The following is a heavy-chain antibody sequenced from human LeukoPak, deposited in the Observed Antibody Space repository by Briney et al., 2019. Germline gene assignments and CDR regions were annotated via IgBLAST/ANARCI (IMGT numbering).Heavy chain of an antibody. Sequence: GGSLRLSCAASGFTSSSYSMNWVRQAPGKALEWVSSITSSGAYIFYADSVKGRFTISRDNAKNSLYLQMNSLRAEDTAVYYCARDQTGTTDFDYWGQGTLVTVSS. D-gene: IGHD1-1*01. CDR2: ITSSGAYI. V-gene: IGHV3-21*01. CDR1: GFTSSSYS. CDR3: ARDQTGTTDFDY. J-gene: IGHJ4*02.